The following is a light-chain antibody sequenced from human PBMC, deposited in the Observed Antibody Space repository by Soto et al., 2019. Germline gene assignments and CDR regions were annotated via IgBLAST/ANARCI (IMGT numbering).Light chain of an antibody. CDR2: GAS. Sequence: EIVLTQSPGTLSLSPGERATLSCRASQSVSSTNLAWYQQKRGQAPRLLMYGASSRATGVPDRFSGSGSGTDSALTISRLEPEDLAVYYCHQYGPSRVSFGPGTMVEIK. CDR3: HQYGPSRVS. J-gene: IGKJ2*03. V-gene: IGKV3-20*01. CDR1: QSVSSTN.